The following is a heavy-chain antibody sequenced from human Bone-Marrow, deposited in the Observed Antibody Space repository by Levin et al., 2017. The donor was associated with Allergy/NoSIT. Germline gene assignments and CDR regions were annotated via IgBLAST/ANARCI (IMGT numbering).Heavy chain of an antibody. J-gene: IGHJ6*02. CDR2: IDWDGEK. V-gene: IGHV2-70*13. D-gene: IGHD1-1*01. Sequence: SGPTLVKPTQTLTLTCTFSGFSLTTTGLSVNWIRQPPGKALEWLAIIDWDGEKYYSTSLKTRLTISKDTSKNQVVLTMTNMGPLDTATYYCARAIVRGSPSYYHGMDVWGQGTTVTVSS. CDR1: GFSLTTTGLS. CDR3: ARAIVRGSPSYYHGMDV.